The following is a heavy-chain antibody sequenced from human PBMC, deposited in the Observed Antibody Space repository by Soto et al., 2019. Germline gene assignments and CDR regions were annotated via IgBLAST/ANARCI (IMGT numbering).Heavy chain of an antibody. Sequence: GGSLRLSCAASGFTVSSNYMSWVRQAPGKGLEWVSVIYSGGSTYYADSVKGRFTISRHNSKNTLYLQMNSLRAEDTAVYYCARESKGYDYSNYRVNYYYYYMDVWGKGTTVTVSS. V-gene: IGHV3-53*04. D-gene: IGHD4-4*01. CDR3: ARESKGYDYSNYRVNYYYYYMDV. CDR1: GFTVSSNY. J-gene: IGHJ6*03. CDR2: IYSGGST.